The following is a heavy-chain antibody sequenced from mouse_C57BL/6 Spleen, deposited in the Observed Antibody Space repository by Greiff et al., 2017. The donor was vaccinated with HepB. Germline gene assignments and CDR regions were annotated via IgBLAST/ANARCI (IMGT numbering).Heavy chain of an antibody. J-gene: IGHJ1*03. D-gene: IGHD2-5*01. CDR2: ISSGGDYI. V-gene: IGHV5-9-1*02. Sequence: EVKLEESGEGLVKPGGSLKLSCAASGFTFSSYAMSWVRQTPEKRLEWVAYISSGGDYIYYADTVKGRFTISRDNARNTLYLQMSSLKSEDTAMYYCTRDGAYYSNYDWYFDVWGTGTTVTVSS. CDR1: GFTFSSYA. CDR3: TRDGAYYSNYDWYFDV.